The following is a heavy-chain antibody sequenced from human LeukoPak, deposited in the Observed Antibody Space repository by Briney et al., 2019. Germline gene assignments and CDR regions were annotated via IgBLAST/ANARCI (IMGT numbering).Heavy chain of an antibody. D-gene: IGHD1-26*01. CDR3: VKNSGIWSF. J-gene: IGHJ4*02. CDR2: ISGTGDRT. CDR1: GFSFDTTD. V-gene: IGHV3-23*01. Sequence: GGSLRLSCAASGFSFDTTDMTWVRQAPGKGPEWLSCISGTGDRTYYADSVRGRFTISRDNSKNMLYLQMASLRVEDTATYYCVKNSGIWSFWGRGTLAAVSS.